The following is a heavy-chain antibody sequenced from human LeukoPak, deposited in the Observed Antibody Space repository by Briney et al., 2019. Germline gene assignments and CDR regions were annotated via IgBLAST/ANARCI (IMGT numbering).Heavy chain of an antibody. CDR3: ASFQYSSSWYEYFQH. V-gene: IGHV4-30-4*01. Sequence: SETLSLTCTVSGGSISSGDYSWSWIRQPPGKGLEWIGYIYYSGSTYYNPSLKSRVTISVDTSKNQFFLKLSSVTAADTAVYYCASFQYSSSWYEYFQHWGQGTLVTVSS. CDR1: GGSISSGDYS. CDR2: IYYSGST. J-gene: IGHJ1*01. D-gene: IGHD6-13*01.